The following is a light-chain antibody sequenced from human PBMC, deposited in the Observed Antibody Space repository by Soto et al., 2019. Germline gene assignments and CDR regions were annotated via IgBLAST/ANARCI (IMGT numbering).Light chain of an antibody. CDR3: QQYHNWAYT. CDR2: GAS. V-gene: IGKV3-15*01. CDR1: QPVSRN. J-gene: IGKJ2*01. Sequence: EIVMTQSPASLSVSPGERATLSCRASQPVSRNFAWYRQRPGQAPTLLIYGASTRATDIPARFSGSGSGTEFTLTISSLQSEDFAVYYCQQYHNWAYTFGQGTKLEIK.